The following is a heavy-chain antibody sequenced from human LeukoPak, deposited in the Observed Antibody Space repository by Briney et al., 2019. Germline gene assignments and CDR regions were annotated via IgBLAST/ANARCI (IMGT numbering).Heavy chain of an antibody. CDR3: ATDPRSPIKRYFDWLFYFY. CDR1: GYTFTGYY. CDR2: INPNSGGT. Sequence: ASVKVSCKASGYTFTGYYMHWVRQAPGQGLEWMGWINPNSGGTNYAQKFQGRVTMTEDTSTDTAYMELSSLRSEDTAVYYCATDPRSPIKRYFDWLFYFYWGQGTLVTVSS. V-gene: IGHV1-2*02. J-gene: IGHJ4*02. D-gene: IGHD3-9*01.